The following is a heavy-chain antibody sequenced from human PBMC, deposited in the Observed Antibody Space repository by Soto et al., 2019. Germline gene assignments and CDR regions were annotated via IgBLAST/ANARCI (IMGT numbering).Heavy chain of an antibody. J-gene: IGHJ4*02. Sequence: GGSLRLSCAASGFTFSSYDMHWVRQAPGKGLEYVSAISSNVGSTYYADSVKGRFTISRDNSKNTLYLQMSSLRAEDTAVYYCVKAPMRQLVPEHYFDYWGQGILVT. CDR3: VKAPMRQLVPEHYFDY. CDR1: GFTFSSYD. V-gene: IGHV3-64D*06. D-gene: IGHD6-13*01. CDR2: ISSNVGST.